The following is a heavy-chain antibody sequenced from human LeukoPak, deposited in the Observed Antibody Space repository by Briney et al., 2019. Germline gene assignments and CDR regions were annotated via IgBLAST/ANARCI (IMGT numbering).Heavy chain of an antibody. J-gene: IGHJ4*02. CDR3: ARGRTAMNY. CDR1: GGSISSYY. D-gene: IGHD5-18*01. CDR2: IYYSGST. V-gene: IGHV4-59*01. Sequence: PETLSLTCTVSGGSISSYYWSWIRQPPGKGLEWIGYIYYSGSTNYNPSLKSRVTISVDTSKNQFSLKLSSVTAADTAVYYCARGRTAMNYWGQGTLVTVSS.